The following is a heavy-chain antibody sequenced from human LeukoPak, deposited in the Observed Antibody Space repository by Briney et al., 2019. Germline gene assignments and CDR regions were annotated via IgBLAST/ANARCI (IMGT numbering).Heavy chain of an antibody. Sequence: SETLSLTCTLSGGSISSTSYYWGWIRQPPGKGLEWIGSIYYSGSTYYNPSLKSRVTMSVDTSKNQFSLKLNSVTAADTAVYYCARRRTDSSGYYNWFDPWGQGTLVTVSS. V-gene: IGHV4-39*01. CDR1: GGSISSTSYY. J-gene: IGHJ5*02. CDR2: IYYSGST. D-gene: IGHD3-22*01. CDR3: ARRRTDSSGYYNWFDP.